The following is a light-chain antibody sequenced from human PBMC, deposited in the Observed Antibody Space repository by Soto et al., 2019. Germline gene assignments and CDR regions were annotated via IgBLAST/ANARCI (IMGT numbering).Light chain of an antibody. CDR1: QSLLHSNGYNY. Sequence: DIVMTQSPLALAVTPGEPASSSCRSSQSLLHSNGYNYLDWYLQKPGQSPQLLIYLGSNRASGVPDRFSGSGSGTDFTLKISRVEAEDVGVYYCMQALQTPYTFGQGTRREIK. V-gene: IGKV2-28*01. CDR3: MQALQTPYT. J-gene: IGKJ5*01. CDR2: LGS.